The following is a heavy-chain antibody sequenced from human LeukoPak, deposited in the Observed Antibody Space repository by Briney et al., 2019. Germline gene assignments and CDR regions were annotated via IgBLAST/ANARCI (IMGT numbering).Heavy chain of an antibody. CDR3: TREGI. Sequence: GRSLRLSCTGSGFTFGDYAMSWVRQAPGKGREWVSFIRSKAYGGTTEYAASVKVTFIFSRDDSKSIAYLQMHSLKSEDTAVYYCTREGIWGQGTMVTVSS. V-gene: IGHV3-49*04. CDR1: GFTFGDYA. CDR2: IRSKAYGGTT. J-gene: IGHJ3*02.